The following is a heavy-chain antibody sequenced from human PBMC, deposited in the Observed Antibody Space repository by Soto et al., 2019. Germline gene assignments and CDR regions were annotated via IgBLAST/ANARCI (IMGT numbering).Heavy chain of an antibody. CDR1: AGSISSSRYY. CDR3: ARVTTGYYFDY. CDR2: VYYSGST. J-gene: IGHJ4*02. D-gene: IGHD4-17*01. Sequence: QLQLQESGPGPVKPSETLSLTCAVSAGSISSSRYYWGWIRQPPGKGLEWIGSVYYSGSTYYNPSLKSRVTISVDTFKNQFSLMLSSVSAADTAVYYCARVTTGYYFDYWGQGTLVTVSS. V-gene: IGHV4-39*01.